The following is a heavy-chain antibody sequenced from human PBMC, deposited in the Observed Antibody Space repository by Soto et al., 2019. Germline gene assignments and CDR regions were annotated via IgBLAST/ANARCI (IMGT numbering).Heavy chain of an antibody. CDR3: ARGRGGELLYYYYGMDV. J-gene: IGHJ6*02. CDR2: IYYSGST. V-gene: IGHV4-31*03. CDR1: GGSFSSGDYY. D-gene: IGHD3-10*01. Sequence: SETLSLTCTVSGGSFSSGDYYWSWVRQHPGQGLEWIGYIYYSGSTYYNPSLKSRITISVDTSKRQFSLKLTSVTAADTAVYYCARGRGGELLYYYYGMDVWGQGTTVTVS.